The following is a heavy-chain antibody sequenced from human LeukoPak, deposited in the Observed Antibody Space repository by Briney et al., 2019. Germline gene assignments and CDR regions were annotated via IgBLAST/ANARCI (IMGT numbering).Heavy chain of an antibody. CDR1: GGSIRSYY. CDR3: ARDRSYYDSSGYYTDAFDI. Sequence: SETLSLTCTVSGGSIRSYYCSWIRQPAGKGLEWIGRIYTSGSTNYNPSLKSRVTMSVDTSKNQFSLKLSSVTAADTAVYYCARDRSYYDSSGYYTDAFDIWGQGTMVTVSS. J-gene: IGHJ3*02. V-gene: IGHV4-4*07. D-gene: IGHD3-22*01. CDR2: IYTSGST.